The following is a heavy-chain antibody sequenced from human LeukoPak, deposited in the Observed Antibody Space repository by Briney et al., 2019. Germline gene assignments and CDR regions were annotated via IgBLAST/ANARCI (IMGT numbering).Heavy chain of an antibody. D-gene: IGHD5-12*01. CDR2: IYTSGST. Sequence: PSQTLSLTCTVSGGSISSGSYYWSWIRQPAGKGLEWIGRIYTSGSTNYNPSLKSRVTISVDTSENQFSLKLSSVTAADTAVYYCARDGSGYDPDAFDIWGQGTMVTVSS. CDR3: ARDGSGYDPDAFDI. V-gene: IGHV4-61*02. J-gene: IGHJ3*02. CDR1: GGSISSGSYY.